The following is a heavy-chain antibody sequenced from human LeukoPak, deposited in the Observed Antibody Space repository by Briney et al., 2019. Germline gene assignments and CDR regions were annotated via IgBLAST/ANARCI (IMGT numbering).Heavy chain of an antibody. CDR1: GYSISSGHY. CDR2: IYHSGST. D-gene: IGHD3-10*01. V-gene: IGHV4-38-2*02. J-gene: IGHJ5*02. CDR3: ARDLAYYASGSYCGWFDP. Sequence: SETLSLTCTVSGYSISSGHYWGWIRQPPGKGQECIGSIYHSGSTYYNPSLKSRVTISVDTSKNQFSLKLNSVTAADTAVYYCARDLAYYASGSYCGWFDPWGQGTLVTVSS.